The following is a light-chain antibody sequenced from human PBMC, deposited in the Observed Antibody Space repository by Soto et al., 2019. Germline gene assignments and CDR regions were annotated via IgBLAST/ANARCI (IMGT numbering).Light chain of an antibody. V-gene: IGKV3-11*01. J-gene: IGKJ5*01. CDR2: GAS. Sequence: EIVLTQSPATLSLSPGERATLSCRASQSVSSYLAWYQQKPGQAPRLLIYGASTRATGIPARFSGSGSGTEFTLTISNLEPEDFAVYYCQQRSNWPPSITFGQGTRLEI. CDR3: QQRSNWPPSIT. CDR1: QSVSSY.